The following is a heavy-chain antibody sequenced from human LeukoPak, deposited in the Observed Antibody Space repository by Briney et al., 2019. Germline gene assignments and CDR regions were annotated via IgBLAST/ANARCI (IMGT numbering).Heavy chain of an antibody. J-gene: IGHJ4*02. D-gene: IGHD5-18*01. Sequence: PGGSLRLSCAASGFTFSNAWMSWVRQAPGKGLEWVGRIKSKTDGGTTDYAAPVKGRFTISRDDSKNTVYLQMNSLNTEDTAVYYCTTVAWNQLWSIDYWGQGTLVTVSS. CDR2: IKSKTDGGTT. CDR3: TTVAWNQLWSIDY. V-gene: IGHV3-15*01. CDR1: GFTFSNAW.